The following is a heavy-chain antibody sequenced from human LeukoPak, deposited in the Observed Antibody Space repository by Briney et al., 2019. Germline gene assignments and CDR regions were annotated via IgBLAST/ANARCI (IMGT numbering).Heavy chain of an antibody. Sequence: GGSLRLSCAASGFTFSSYWMHWVRQAPGKGLVWVSRINSVGSSTIYADSVKGRFTISRDNAKNTLYRQMNSLRAEDTAVYYCARVGPSSSWYGSDAFDIWGQGTMVTVSS. V-gene: IGHV3-74*01. CDR1: GFTFSSYW. D-gene: IGHD6-13*01. CDR3: ARVGPSSSWYGSDAFDI. J-gene: IGHJ3*02. CDR2: INSVGSST.